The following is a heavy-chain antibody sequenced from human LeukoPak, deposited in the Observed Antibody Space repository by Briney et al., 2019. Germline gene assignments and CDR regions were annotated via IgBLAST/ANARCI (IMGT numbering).Heavy chain of an antibody. D-gene: IGHD1-7*01. J-gene: IGHJ4*02. CDR2: INSYGSST. Sequence: PGGSLRRSCAASGFTFSSYWMHWVRQAPGNGLFWVSRINSYGSSTSYADSVKGRFTSSRDNAKNTLYLQVNSLRAEDTAVYYCARYAGTTFDYWGQGTLVTVSS. V-gene: IGHV3-74*01. CDR1: GFTFSSYW. CDR3: ARYAGTTFDY.